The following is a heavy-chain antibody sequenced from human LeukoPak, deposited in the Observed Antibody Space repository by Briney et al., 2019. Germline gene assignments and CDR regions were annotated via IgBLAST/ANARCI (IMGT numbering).Heavy chain of an antibody. J-gene: IGHJ2*01. CDR3: ARDQTYGDYWYFDL. CDR1: GFTFSSYW. D-gene: IGHD4-17*01. Sequence: PGGSLRLSCAASGFTFSSYWMHRVRQVPGKGLVWVSRIKSDGSTTTYADSVKGRFTISRDNAKNTLYLQMNSLRAEDTAVYYCARDQTYGDYWYFDLWGRGTLVTVSS. CDR2: IKSDGSTT. V-gene: IGHV3-74*01.